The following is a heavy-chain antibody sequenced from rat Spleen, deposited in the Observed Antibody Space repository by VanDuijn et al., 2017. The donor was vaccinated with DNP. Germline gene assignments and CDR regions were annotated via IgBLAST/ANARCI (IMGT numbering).Heavy chain of an antibody. D-gene: IGHD1-6*01. CDR2: IIYDGSDT. V-gene: IGHV5S10*01. J-gene: IGHJ2*01. Sequence: EVQLVESGGGLVQPGNSLKLSCAASGFTFSDYAMAWVRQSPKKGLGWVATIIYDGSDTYYRDSVKGRFTISRDNVKSTLYLQMDSLRSEDTATYYCATRSYDYNYFVFWGQGVMVTVSS. CDR1: GFTFSDYA. CDR3: ATRSYDYNYFVF.